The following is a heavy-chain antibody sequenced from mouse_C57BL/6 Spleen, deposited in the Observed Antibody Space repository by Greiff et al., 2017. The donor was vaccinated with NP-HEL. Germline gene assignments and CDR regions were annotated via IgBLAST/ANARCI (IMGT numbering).Heavy chain of an antibody. J-gene: IGHJ4*01. Sequence: VPLQQSGPELVKPGASVKMSCKASGYTFTDYNMHWVKQSNGKSLEWIGYINPNNGGTSYNQKFKGKATLTVNKSSSTAYMERRSRTSEESAVYYYSRRDYGYAMDYWGQGTSVTVSS. CDR2: INPNNGGT. CDR1: GYTFTDYN. CDR3: SRRDYGYAMDY. V-gene: IGHV1-22*01. D-gene: IGHD2-4*01.